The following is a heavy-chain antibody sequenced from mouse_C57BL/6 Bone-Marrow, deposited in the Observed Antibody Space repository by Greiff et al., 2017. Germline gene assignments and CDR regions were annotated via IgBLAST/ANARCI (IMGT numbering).Heavy chain of an antibody. V-gene: IGHV5-16*01. Sequence: EVMLVESEGGLVQPGSSMKLSCTASGFTFSDYYMAWVRQVPEKGLEWVANINYDGSSTYYLDSLKSRFIISRDNAKNILYLQMSSLKSEDTATYYCARERYYGSSYDYAMDYWGQGTSVTVSS. CDR1: GFTFSDYY. D-gene: IGHD1-1*01. CDR3: ARERYYGSSYDYAMDY. J-gene: IGHJ4*01. CDR2: INYDGSST.